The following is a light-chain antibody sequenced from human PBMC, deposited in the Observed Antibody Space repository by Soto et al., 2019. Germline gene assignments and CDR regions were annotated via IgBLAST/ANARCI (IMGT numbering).Light chain of an antibody. Sequence: EIVLTQSPGTLSLSPGERATLSCRTSQSVSSSYLAWYQQKPGQAPRLLIYGASSRATGIPDRFSGCGSGTDFTLTISRREPEDFAVYSCQQYGRSWWTFGQGTKVEIK. CDR2: GAS. V-gene: IGKV3-20*01. CDR1: QSVSSSY. CDR3: QQYGRSWWT. J-gene: IGKJ1*01.